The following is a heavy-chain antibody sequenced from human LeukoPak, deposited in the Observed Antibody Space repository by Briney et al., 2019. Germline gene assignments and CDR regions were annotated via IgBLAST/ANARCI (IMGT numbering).Heavy chain of an antibody. CDR3: ARLVEYCSGGSCYAD. J-gene: IGHJ4*02. Sequence: SVKVSCKASGGTFSSYAISWVRQAPGQGLEWMGGIIPIFGTADYAQRFQGRVTITADESTSTAYMELSSLRSEDTAVYYCARLVEYCSGGSCYADWGQGTLVTVSS. D-gene: IGHD2-15*01. CDR1: GGTFSSYA. V-gene: IGHV1-69*13. CDR2: IIPIFGTA.